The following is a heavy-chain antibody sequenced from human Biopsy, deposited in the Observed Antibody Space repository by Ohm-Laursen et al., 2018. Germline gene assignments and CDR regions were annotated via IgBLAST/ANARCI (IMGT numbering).Heavy chain of an antibody. J-gene: IGHJ1*01. CDR3: ATKLTGYSHH. CDR2: NIPILGTG. Sequence: GSSVKVSCKASGYTFTNYNVNWVRQAPGQGLEWLGGNIPILGTGNYAQKFQDRVTVAADTSTSTATMELRSLRSDDTAVYYCATKLTGYSHHWGQGTLVIVSS. V-gene: IGHV1-69*06. D-gene: IGHD3-9*01. CDR1: GYTFTNYN.